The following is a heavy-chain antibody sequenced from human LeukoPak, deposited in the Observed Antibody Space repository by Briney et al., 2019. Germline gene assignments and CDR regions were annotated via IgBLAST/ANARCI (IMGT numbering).Heavy chain of an antibody. D-gene: IGHD4-17*01. Sequence: PSETLFLTCAVFGGSFSSYYWSWIRQPPGKGLEWIGEINHSGYTSYNPSLKSRVTLSVDTSKHQFSLKLTSVTAADTAVYYCARCCLQRDGDNGGGDYWGQGTLVTVSS. V-gene: IGHV4-34*01. CDR2: INHSGYT. CDR3: ARCCLQRDGDNGGGDY. CDR1: GGSFSSYY. J-gene: IGHJ4*02.